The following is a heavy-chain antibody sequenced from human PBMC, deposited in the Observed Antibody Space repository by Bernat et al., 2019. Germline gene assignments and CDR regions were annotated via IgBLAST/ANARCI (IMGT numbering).Heavy chain of an antibody. V-gene: IGHV3-21*01. Sequence: EVQLVESGGGLVKPGGSLRLSCAASGFTFSSYSMNWVRQAPGKGLEWVSSISSSSSYIYYADSVKGRFTISRDNAKNSLYLQMNSLRAEDTAVYYCARDSSTYYDDSSGYLLDYWGQGTLVTVSS. CDR2: ISSSSSYI. CDR3: ARDSSTYYDDSSGYLLDY. D-gene: IGHD3-22*01. J-gene: IGHJ4*02. CDR1: GFTFSSYS.